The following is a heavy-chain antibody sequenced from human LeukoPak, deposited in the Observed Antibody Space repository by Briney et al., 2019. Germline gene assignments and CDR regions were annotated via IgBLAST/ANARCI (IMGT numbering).Heavy chain of an antibody. CDR3: AKENDFWSGPEG. V-gene: IGHV3-30*02. CDR2: IRYDGSNK. Sequence: GRSLRLSCAASGFTFSSYGMHWVRQAPGKGQEWVAFIRYDGSNKYYADSVKGRFTISRDNSKNTLYLQMNSLRAEDTAVYYCAKENDFWSGPEGWGQGTLVTVSS. J-gene: IGHJ4*02. D-gene: IGHD3-3*01. CDR1: GFTFSSYG.